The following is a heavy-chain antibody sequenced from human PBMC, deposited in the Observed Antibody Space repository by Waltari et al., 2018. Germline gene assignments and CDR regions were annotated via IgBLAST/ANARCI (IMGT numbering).Heavy chain of an antibody. V-gene: IGHV4-39*07. CDR2: IYDTGIT. CDR3: ARDCSGSWYYWFDP. CDR1: GGSISSSSYY. Sequence: QLRLQESGPGLVKPSETLSLTCTVSGGSISSSSYYWGWIRQPQGKGREWMGSIYDTGITYYNPSLKIRVTISVDTSKNQFSLKLSSVTASDTAVYYCARDCSGSWYYWFDPWGQGTLVTVSS. J-gene: IGHJ5*02. D-gene: IGHD6-13*01.